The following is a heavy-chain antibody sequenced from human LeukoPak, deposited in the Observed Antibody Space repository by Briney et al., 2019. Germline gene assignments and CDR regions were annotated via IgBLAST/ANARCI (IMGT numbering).Heavy chain of an antibody. CDR2: IKSKTDGRTT. CDR3: TTDLDCSSTSCSDY. CDR1: GFDFSGAY. Sequence: GGSLRLSCAASGFDFSGAYMSWVRQAPGKGLEWVGRIKSKTDGRTTDYAAPVKGRFTISRDDSKNTLYLQMNSLKTEDTAVYYCTTDLDCSSTSCSDYWGQGTLVTVSS. D-gene: IGHD2-2*01. J-gene: IGHJ4*02. V-gene: IGHV3-15*01.